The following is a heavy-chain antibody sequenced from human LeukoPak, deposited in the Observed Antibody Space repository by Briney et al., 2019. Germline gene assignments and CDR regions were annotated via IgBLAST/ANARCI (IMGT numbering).Heavy chain of an antibody. CDR2: IKQDESEI. CDR1: GFTLSSHW. CDR3: ARDIGAWSAY. D-gene: IGHD6-19*01. V-gene: IGHV3-7*01. Sequence: TGGSLRLSCVASGFTLSSHWTHWVRQAPGKGLEWVANIKQDESEIYYVDSVKGRFTISRDNAENSLYLQMNSLRAEDTAVYYCARDIGAWSAYWGQGTLVTVSS. J-gene: IGHJ4*02.